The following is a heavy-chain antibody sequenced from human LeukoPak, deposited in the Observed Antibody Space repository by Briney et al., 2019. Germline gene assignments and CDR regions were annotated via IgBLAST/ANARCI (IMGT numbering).Heavy chain of an antibody. CDR3: ARTTEGGYTYDYFYYYYMDV. Sequence: SETLSLTCTVSGGSISSYYWSWVRQPPGKGLEWIGYIYYSGSTNYNPSLKSRVTISVDTSKNQFSLKLSSVTAADTAVYYCARTTEGGYTYDYFYYYYMDVWGKGTTVTISS. CDR1: GGSISSYY. D-gene: IGHD5-18*01. V-gene: IGHV4-59*01. J-gene: IGHJ6*03. CDR2: IYYSGST.